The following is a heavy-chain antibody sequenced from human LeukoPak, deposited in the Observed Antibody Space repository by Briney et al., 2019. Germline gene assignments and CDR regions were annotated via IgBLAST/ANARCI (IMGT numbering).Heavy chain of an antibody. CDR1: GFTVSSNY. Sequence: GGSLRLSCAASGFTVSSNYMSWVRQAPGKGLEWVSLIYSGGKTYYADSVQGRFSISRDNSKNTVYLQMNSLRAEDTAVYYCARDRSKIEYCGGDCGMDVWGQGTTVTVSS. D-gene: IGHD2-21*01. J-gene: IGHJ6*02. V-gene: IGHV3-53*01. CDR3: ARDRSKIEYCGGDCGMDV. CDR2: IYSGGKT.